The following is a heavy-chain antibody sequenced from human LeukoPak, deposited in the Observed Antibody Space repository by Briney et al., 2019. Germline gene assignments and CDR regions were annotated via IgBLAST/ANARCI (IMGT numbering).Heavy chain of an antibody. CDR2: ISSGGTYE. CDR3: AKDGDAGTSYYFYYMGV. D-gene: IGHD7-27*01. J-gene: IGHJ6*03. CDR1: GFTFSSYG. Sequence: PGRSLRLSCAASGFTFSSYGMHWVRQAPGKGLEWVSLISSGGTYEYYADSVKGRFTISRDNSKNTLYLQLNSLRAEDTAVYYCAKDGDAGTSYYFYYMGVWGKGTTVTVSS. V-gene: IGHV3-30*06.